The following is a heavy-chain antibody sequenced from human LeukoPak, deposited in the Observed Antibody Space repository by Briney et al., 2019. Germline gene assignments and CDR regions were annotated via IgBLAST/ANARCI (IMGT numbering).Heavy chain of an antibody. CDR3: ARDDYRGVTNFDP. D-gene: IGHD3-10*01. Sequence: SETLSLTCTVSGGSISPYFWSWMRQTPGKGLEWIGYISYTGSTNYNPALKSRATISVDTSKNQFSLQLTSVTAADTAVYYCARDDYRGVTNFDPWGQGTLVTVSS. J-gene: IGHJ5*02. CDR1: GGSISPYF. CDR2: ISYTGST. V-gene: IGHV4-59*12.